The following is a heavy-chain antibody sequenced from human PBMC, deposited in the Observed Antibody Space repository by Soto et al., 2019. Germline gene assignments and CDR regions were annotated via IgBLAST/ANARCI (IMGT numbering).Heavy chain of an antibody. CDR3: AKTPYDFWSSGRYLFDH. Sequence: SETLSLACSVSGASISSYNWNWVRQSAGKGPEWVGRLNIAGTINYNPSLKSRITMSMDTSKNQISLHLRAEDTAIYYCAKTPYDFWSSGRYLFDHWGQGTLVTVSS. J-gene: IGHJ4*02. V-gene: IGHV4-4*07. D-gene: IGHD3-3*01. CDR2: LNIAGTI. CDR1: GASISSYN.